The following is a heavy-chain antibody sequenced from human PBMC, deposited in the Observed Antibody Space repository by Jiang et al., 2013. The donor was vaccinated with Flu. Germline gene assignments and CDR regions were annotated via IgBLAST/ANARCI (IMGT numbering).Heavy chain of an antibody. CDR3: ATARHYYDSSGYFFFDY. CDR2: IHPYSAAT. J-gene: IGHJ4*02. D-gene: IGHD3-22*01. CDR1: GYTFSGYY. Sequence: SGAEVKKPGASVKVSCKASGYTFSGYYLYWVRQAPGQGLEWVGWIHPYSAATNYALRFQGRVTMTTDTSVNTAYMELSRLRSGDTAVYYCATARHYYDSSGYFFFDYWGQGTLVSVSS. V-gene: IGHV1-2*02.